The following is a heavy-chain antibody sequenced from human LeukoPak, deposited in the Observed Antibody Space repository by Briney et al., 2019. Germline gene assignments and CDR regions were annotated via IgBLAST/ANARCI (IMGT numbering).Heavy chain of an antibody. CDR1: GFTFSSYE. Sequence: GGSLRLSCSASGFTFSSYEMNWVRQAPGKGLEWVSYISSGSTIYDADSVKGRFTISRDNAKNSLYLQMNSLRAEDTAVYYCARESIAVAGAPFDYWGQGTLVTVSS. V-gene: IGHV3-48*03. CDR3: ARESIAVAGAPFDY. D-gene: IGHD6-19*01. J-gene: IGHJ4*02. CDR2: ISSGSTI.